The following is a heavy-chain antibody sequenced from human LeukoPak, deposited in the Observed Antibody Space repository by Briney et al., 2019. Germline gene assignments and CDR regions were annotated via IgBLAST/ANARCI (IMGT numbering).Heavy chain of an antibody. CDR1: GFPFSSYA. CDR3: AKARYSSSPYFDY. V-gene: IGHV3-23*01. D-gene: IGHD6-6*01. Sequence: GGSLRLSCAASGFPFSSYAMSWVRQAPGKGLEWVSTVTGSGGSTYYADSVQGRFTISRDNSKNTLYLQMNSLRAEDTAVYYCAKARYSSSPYFDYWGPGTLVTVSS. CDR2: VTGSGGST. J-gene: IGHJ4*02.